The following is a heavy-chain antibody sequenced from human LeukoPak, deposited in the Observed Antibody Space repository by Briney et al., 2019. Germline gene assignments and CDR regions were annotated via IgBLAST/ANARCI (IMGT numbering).Heavy chain of an antibody. CDR2: IYYSGST. J-gene: IGHJ6*03. CDR1: GGSISSYY. Sequence: SETLSLTCTVSGGSISSYYWSWIRQPPGKGLEWIGYIYYSGSTNYNPSLKSRVTISVDTSKNQFSLKLSSVTAADTAVYYCARARGYYYRLYYYYYMDVWGKGTTVTVSS. V-gene: IGHV4-59*12. CDR3: ARARGYYYRLYYYYYMDV. D-gene: IGHD3-22*01.